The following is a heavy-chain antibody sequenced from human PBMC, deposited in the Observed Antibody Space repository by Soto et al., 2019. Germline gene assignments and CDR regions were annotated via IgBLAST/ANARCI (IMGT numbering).Heavy chain of an antibody. CDR3: ASANYDFWSGYYDPYLGWFDP. CDR1: GYTFSSYV. J-gene: IGHJ5*02. V-gene: IGHV1-18*01. D-gene: IGHD3-3*01. Sequence: SVKVYCKASGYTFSSYVISWIRQPPGKGLEWIGEINHSGSTYYNPSLKSRVTISVDTSTSTAYMELRSLRSDDTAVYYCASANYDFWSGYYDPYLGWFDPWGQGTLVTVSS. CDR2: INHSGST.